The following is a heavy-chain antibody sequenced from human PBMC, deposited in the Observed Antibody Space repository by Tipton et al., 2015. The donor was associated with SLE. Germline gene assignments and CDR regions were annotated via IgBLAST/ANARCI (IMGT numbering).Heavy chain of an antibody. J-gene: IGHJ6*02. CDR2: ISGSGGST. CDR1: GFTFSSYA. Sequence: SLRLSCAASGFTFSSYAMSWVRQAPGKGLEWVSAISGSGGSTYYADSVKGRFIISRDNSKNTLYLQMNSLRAEDTAVYYCAKEGYYGSGSPYGMDVWGQGTTVTVSS. V-gene: IGHV3-23*01. CDR3: AKEGYYGSGSPYGMDV. D-gene: IGHD3-10*01.